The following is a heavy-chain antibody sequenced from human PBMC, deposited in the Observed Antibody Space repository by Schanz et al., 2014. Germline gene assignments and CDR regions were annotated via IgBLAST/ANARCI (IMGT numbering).Heavy chain of an antibody. V-gene: IGHV3-30-3*01. Sequence: VHLVESGGGLVKRGGSLRLSCAASGFTISSYAMHWVRQAPGKGLEWVALISNDGSMKYYADSVEGRFTISRDNSENTLYLHMNTLRSEDTAVYYGARDGDRFYHNCYMDVWGKGTTVTVSS. CDR2: ISNDGSMK. J-gene: IGHJ6*03. CDR3: ARDGDRFYHNCYMDV. D-gene: IGHD4-17*01. CDR1: GFTISSYA.